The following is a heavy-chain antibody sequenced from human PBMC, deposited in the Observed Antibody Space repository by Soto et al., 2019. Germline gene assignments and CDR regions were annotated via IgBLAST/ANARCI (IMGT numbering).Heavy chain of an antibody. Sequence: LSLTCTVSGGSISSYYWSWIRQPPGKGLEWIGYIYYSGSTNYNPSLKSRVTISVDTSKNQFSLKLTSVTAADTAVYYCARLYYYGKVWGKGTTVTVSS. D-gene: IGHD3-10*01. V-gene: IGHV4-59*08. CDR1: GGSISSYY. CDR3: ARLYYYGKV. J-gene: IGHJ6*04. CDR2: IYYSGST.